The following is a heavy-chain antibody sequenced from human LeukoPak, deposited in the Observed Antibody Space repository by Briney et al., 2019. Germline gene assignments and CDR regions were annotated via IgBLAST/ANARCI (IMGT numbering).Heavy chain of an antibody. CDR2: INAGNGNT. CDR1: GYTFTSYA. Sequence: GASVKVSCKASGYTFTSYAMHWVRQAPGQRLEWMGWINAGNGNTKYSQKFQGRVTITRDTSASTAYMELSSLRSEDTAVYYCARDKGRSYSNSWYVTWFDPWGQGTLVTVSS. CDR3: ARDKGRSYSNSWYVTWFDP. J-gene: IGHJ5*02. D-gene: IGHD6-13*01. V-gene: IGHV1-3*01.